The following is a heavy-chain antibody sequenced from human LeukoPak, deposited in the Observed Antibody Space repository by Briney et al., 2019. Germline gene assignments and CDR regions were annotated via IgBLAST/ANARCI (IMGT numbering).Heavy chain of an antibody. CDR2: INHSGST. V-gene: IGHV4-34*01. D-gene: IGHD2-8*02. CDR3: ARGPRGSPGLRWFDP. J-gene: IGHJ5*02. Sequence: PSETLSLTCAVYGGSFSGYYWSWIRQPPGKGLEWIGEINHSGSTNYNPSLKSRVTLSVDKSKSQFSLRLTSVTAADTAVYYCARGPRGSPGLRWFDPWGQGILVTVSS. CDR1: GGSFSGYY.